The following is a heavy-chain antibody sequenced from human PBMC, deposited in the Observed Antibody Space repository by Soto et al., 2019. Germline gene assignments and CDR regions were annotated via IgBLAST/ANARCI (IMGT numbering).Heavy chain of an antibody. D-gene: IGHD2-21*01. Sequence: EVQLLESGGGLVQPGGSLRLSCAGSGFTFSSYAMSWVRQAPGKGLEWVSAISDNGGGTYYADSVKGRFTISRDNSKSTMNLQMNSLRAEDTAIYYCTKRDCGGGNCPGSVGFDCWGQGTLVTVSS. CDR2: ISDNGGGT. CDR1: GFTFSSYA. V-gene: IGHV3-23*01. J-gene: IGHJ4*02. CDR3: TKRDCGGGNCPGSVGFDC.